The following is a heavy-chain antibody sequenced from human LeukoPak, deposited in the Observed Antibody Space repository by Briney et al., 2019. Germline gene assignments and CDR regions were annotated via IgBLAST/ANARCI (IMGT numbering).Heavy chain of an antibody. D-gene: IGHD2-8*01. V-gene: IGHV4-31*03. CDR2: IYYTGST. CDR1: AGSISSGGYY. CDR3: AREGDCTNGVCYAPIGY. Sequence: SETLSLTCTVSAGSISSGGYYWSWFRQHPGKGLEWIGYIYYTGSTYYNPSLKSRVTISVDTSKNQFSLKLSSVTAADTAVYYCAREGDCTNGVCYAPIGYWGQGTLVTVSS. J-gene: IGHJ4*02.